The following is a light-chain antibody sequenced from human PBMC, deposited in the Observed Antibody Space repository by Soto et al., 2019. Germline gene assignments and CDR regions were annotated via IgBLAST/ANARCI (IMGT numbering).Light chain of an antibody. V-gene: IGKV3-15*01. Sequence: EIVMTQSPATLSVSPGERATLSCRASQSISSNLAWYQQKPGQAPRLLIYGASTRATGIPATFSGSGSGTEFTLTISCLQSEDLAVYYCQQYNTWPFTFGRGTKVDIK. CDR2: GAS. CDR1: QSISSN. J-gene: IGKJ3*01. CDR3: QQYNTWPFT.